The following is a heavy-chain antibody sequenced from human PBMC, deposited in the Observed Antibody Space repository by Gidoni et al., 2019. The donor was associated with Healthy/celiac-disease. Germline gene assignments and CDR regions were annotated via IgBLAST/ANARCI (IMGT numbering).Heavy chain of an antibody. CDR1: GGYFSGYY. V-gene: IGHV4-34*01. Sequence: QVQLQTWGEELLKPWETLSLTCAVSGGYFSGYYWSWIRQPPGKGLASIWVINHSGSTNYTPSLKSLVTISVYTSKNQFSLMLSSVTAADTAVYYCARVPFYYDSSGYYSDYWGQGTLVTVSS. J-gene: IGHJ4*02. CDR2: INHSGST. D-gene: IGHD3-22*01. CDR3: ARVPFYYDSSGYYSDY.